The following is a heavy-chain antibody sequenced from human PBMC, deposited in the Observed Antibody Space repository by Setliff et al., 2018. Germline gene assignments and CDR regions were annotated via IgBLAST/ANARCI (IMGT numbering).Heavy chain of an antibody. J-gene: IGHJ4*02. D-gene: IGHD2-15*01. Sequence: PSETLSLTCTVSGASISSSSVNNFWTWIRQLPGKGLEWIGYIYSSGNIKYNPSLKSRVTISLDTSANQFSLNLRSVTAADTAIYYCARDSGFIGHCTGGICFSYWGQGRLGTVSS. CDR3: ARDSGFIGHCTGGICFSY. V-gene: IGHV4-4*09. CDR1: GASISSSSVNNF. CDR2: IYSSGNI.